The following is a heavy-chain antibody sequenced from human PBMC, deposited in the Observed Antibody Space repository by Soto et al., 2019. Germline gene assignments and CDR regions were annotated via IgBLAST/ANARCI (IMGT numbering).Heavy chain of an antibody. J-gene: IGHJ6*02. CDR1: GYTFTGYY. D-gene: IGHD6-6*01. CDR2: INPNSGGT. V-gene: IGHV1-2*02. CDR3: ARGIAARPTLRSYYYYGMDV. Sequence: ASVKVSCKASGYTFTGYYMHWVRQAPGQGLEWMGWINPNSGGTNYAQKFQGRVTMTRDTSISTAYMELSSLRSEDTAVYYCARGIAARPTLRSYYYYGMDVWGQGTTVTVSS.